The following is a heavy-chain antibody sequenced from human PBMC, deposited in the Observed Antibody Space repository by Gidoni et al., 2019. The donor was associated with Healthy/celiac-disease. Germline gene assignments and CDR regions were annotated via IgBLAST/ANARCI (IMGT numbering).Heavy chain of an antibody. D-gene: IGHD6-13*01. V-gene: IGHV3-49*03. CDR3: TRAKDPGISAAGWGRFAFDI. Sequence: EVQLVESGGGLVQPGRSLRLSCTAPGFTVRESARSGFSQAPGQGLAWVGFLRSTAYGVKSEYAASVKGRFTISSDDSKSIAYLQMSSLNTEAPAVYYCTRAKDPGISAAGWGRFAFDIWGQGTLVTVSS. CDR2: LRSTAYGVKS. J-gene: IGHJ3*02. CDR1: GFTVRESA.